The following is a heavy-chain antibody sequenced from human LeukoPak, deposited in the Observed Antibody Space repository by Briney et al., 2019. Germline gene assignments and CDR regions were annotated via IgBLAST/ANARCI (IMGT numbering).Heavy chain of an antibody. D-gene: IGHD1/OR15-1a*01. CDR2: INPNSGGT. Sequence: ASVKVSCKASGYTFTSYDINWVRQATGQGLEWLGWINPNSGGTNYAQKFQGRVTMTRDTSISTAYMELSRLRSDDTAVYYCARANRESSSIYYFDYWGQGTLVTVSS. J-gene: IGHJ4*02. CDR1: GYTFTSYD. V-gene: IGHV1-2*02. CDR3: ARANRESSSIYYFDY.